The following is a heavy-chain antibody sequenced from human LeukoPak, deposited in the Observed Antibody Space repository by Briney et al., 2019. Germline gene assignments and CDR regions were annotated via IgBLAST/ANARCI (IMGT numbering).Heavy chain of an antibody. CDR1: GFTVNSNY. CDR3: ARQRDRYYFDY. D-gene: IGHD1-14*01. J-gene: IGHJ4*02. CDR2: FYSGGST. V-gene: IGHV3-66*02. Sequence: PGGSLRLSCAASGFTVNSNYMSWVRQAPGKGLEWVSVFYSGGSTYYADSVKGRFTISRDNSKNTLYLQMNSLRAEGTAVYYCARQRDRYYFDYWGQGTLVTVSS.